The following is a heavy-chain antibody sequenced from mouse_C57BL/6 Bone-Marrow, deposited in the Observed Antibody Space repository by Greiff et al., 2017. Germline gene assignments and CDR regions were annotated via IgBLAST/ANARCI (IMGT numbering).Heavy chain of an antibody. CDR3: ARLSFITPWFAY. J-gene: IGHJ3*01. Sequence: DVLGVESGGGLVKPGGSLKLSCAASGFTFSSYGMSWVRQTPDKRLEWVATISSGGSYTYYPDSVKGRFTISRDNAKNTLYLQMSSLKSEDTAMYYCARLSFITPWFAYWCQGTLVTVSA. CDR1: GFTFSSYG. CDR2: ISSGGSYT. D-gene: IGHD1-1*01. V-gene: IGHV5-6*01.